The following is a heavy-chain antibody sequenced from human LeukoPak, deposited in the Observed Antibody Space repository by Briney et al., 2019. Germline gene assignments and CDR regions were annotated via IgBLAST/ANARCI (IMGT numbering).Heavy chain of an antibody. CDR2: ISGSGGST. Sequence: GGSLRLSCAASGFTFSSYAMSWVRQAPGKGLEWVSAISGSGGSTYYADSVKGRFTISRDNSKNTLYLQMNSPRAEDTAVYYCANFEGSTMIVVADDAFDIWGQGTMVTVSS. D-gene: IGHD3-22*01. V-gene: IGHV3-23*01. CDR1: GFTFSSYA. J-gene: IGHJ3*02. CDR3: ANFEGSTMIVVADDAFDI.